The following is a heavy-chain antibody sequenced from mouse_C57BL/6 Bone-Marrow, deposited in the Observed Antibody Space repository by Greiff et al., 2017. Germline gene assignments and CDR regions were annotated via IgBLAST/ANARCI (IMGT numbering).Heavy chain of an antibody. CDR3: ARRDYPFFDY. Sequence: EVKVEESGGGLVKPGGSLKLSCAASGFTFSDYGMHWVRQAPETGLEWVAYISSGSSTIYYADTVKGRFTISRDNAKNTLFLQMTSLRSEDTAMYYCARRDYPFFDYWGQGTTLTVSS. J-gene: IGHJ2*01. V-gene: IGHV5-17*01. CDR2: ISSGSSTI. D-gene: IGHD2-4*01. CDR1: GFTFSDYG.